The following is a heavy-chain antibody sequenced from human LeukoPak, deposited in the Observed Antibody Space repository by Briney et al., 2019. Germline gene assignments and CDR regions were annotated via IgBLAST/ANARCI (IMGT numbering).Heavy chain of an antibody. CDR2: ISSSSSYI. J-gene: IGHJ5*02. CDR3: ARDRPRGDIVVVPAATDQTNWFDP. D-gene: IGHD2-2*01. V-gene: IGHV3-21*01. Sequence: GGSLRLSCAASGFTFSSYSMNWVRQAPGKGLEWVSSISSSSSYIYYADSVKGRFTISRDNAKNSLYLQMNSLRAEDTAVYYCARDRPRGDIVVVPAATDQTNWFDPWGQGTLVTVSS. CDR1: GFTFSSYS.